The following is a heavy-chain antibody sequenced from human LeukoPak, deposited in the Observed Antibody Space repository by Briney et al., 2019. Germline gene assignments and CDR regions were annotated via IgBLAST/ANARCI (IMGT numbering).Heavy chain of an antibody. V-gene: IGHV1-18*01. D-gene: IGHD3-10*01. CDR1: GYTFTSYG. CDR2: ISAYNGNT. Sequence: ASVKVSCKASGYTFTSYGISWVRQAPGQGLEWMGWISAYNGNTNYAQKLQGRVTMTTDTSTSTAYMELRSLRSDDTAVYYCARQWFGKSPLDAFDIWGQGTMVTVSS. J-gene: IGHJ3*02. CDR3: ARQWFGKSPLDAFDI.